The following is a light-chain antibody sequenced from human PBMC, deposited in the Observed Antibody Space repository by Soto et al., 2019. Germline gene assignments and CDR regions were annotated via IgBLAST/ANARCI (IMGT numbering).Light chain of an antibody. CDR2: AAS. CDR3: QQSYSTPPYT. CDR1: HTISTY. V-gene: IGKV1-39*01. Sequence: DIQMTQSPSSLSASVGDRVTITCRSSHTISTYLNWYQQKPGKAPKLLIYAASGLQSGVPSRFSGSGSGTDVTLTISSVESEDFATYFCQQSYSTPPYTFGQGTKLEIK. J-gene: IGKJ2*01.